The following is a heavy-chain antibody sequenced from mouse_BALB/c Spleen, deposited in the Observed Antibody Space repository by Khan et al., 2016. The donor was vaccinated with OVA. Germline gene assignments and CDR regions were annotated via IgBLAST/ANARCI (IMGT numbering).Heavy chain of an antibody. CDR1: GYTFTDYG. V-gene: IGHV1S137*01. Sequence: VKLLESGPELVRPGVSVKISCKGSGYTFTDYGMHWVRQSPAKSLEWIGVITTYSGDTNYNQKFKGKATMTVDKSSSTAYMELARLTSEDSAIYYCARLTLRLDYWGQGTPVTVSS. J-gene: IGHJ4*01. D-gene: IGHD1-1*01. CDR3: ARLTLRLDY. CDR2: ITTYSGDT.